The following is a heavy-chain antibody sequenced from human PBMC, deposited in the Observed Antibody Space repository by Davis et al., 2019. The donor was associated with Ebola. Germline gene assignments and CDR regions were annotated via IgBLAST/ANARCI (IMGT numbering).Heavy chain of an antibody. CDR2: ISYDGSKT. D-gene: IGHD3-22*01. CDR1: GFTFSSYG. J-gene: IGHJ5*02. CDR3: AKGTAMIVGVSNWFDP. Sequence: PGGSLRLSCAASGFTFSSYGMHWVRQAPGKGLEWVAVISYDGSKTYYGDSVKGRFTISRDNSRNTMYLQMNSLRADDTALYYCAKGTAMIVGVSNWFDPWGQGTLVTVSS. V-gene: IGHV3-30*18.